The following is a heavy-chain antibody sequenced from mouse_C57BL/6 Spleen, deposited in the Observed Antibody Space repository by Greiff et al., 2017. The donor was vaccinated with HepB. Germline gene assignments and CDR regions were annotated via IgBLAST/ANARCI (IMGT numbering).Heavy chain of an antibody. D-gene: IGHD1-1*01. V-gene: IGHV14-4*01. Sequence: VQLQQSGAELVRPGASVKLSCTASGFNIKDDYMHWVKQRPEQGLEWIGWIDPENGDTEYASKFQGKATITADTSSNTAYLQLSSLTSEDTAVYYCTTGYYGSSYVLDYWGQGTTLTVSS. J-gene: IGHJ2*01. CDR1: GFNIKDDY. CDR3: TTGYYGSSYVLDY. CDR2: IDPENGDT.